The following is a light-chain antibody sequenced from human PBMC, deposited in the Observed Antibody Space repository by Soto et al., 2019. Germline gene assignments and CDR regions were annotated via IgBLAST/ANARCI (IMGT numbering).Light chain of an antibody. Sequence: PGARATLSCRASQSVSDMYLAWYQQKPGQAPRLLIYASNRATGIPDRFSGSGSGTDFTLTISRLEPEDFAVYYCQHYGTSALFGPGTKVEIK. CDR3: QHYGTSAL. CDR1: QSVSDMY. CDR2: AS. J-gene: IGKJ3*01. V-gene: IGKV3-20*01.